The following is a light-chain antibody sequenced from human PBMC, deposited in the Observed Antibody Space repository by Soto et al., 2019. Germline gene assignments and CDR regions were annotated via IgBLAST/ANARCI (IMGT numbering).Light chain of an antibody. CDR3: SSYAGSNNVI. CDR2: EVN. CDR1: SSDVGGYKY. V-gene: IGLV2-8*01. Sequence: QSVPTQPPSASGSPGQSVTISCTGTSSDVGGYKYVSWYQQHPGQAPKLMIYEVNKRPSGVPDRFSGSKSGNTASLTVSGLQGEDEADYYCSSYAGSNNVIFGGGTKLTVL. J-gene: IGLJ2*01.